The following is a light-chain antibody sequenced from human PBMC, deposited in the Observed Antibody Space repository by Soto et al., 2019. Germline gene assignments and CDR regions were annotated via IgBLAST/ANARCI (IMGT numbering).Light chain of an antibody. V-gene: IGKV1-5*03. CDR2: KAS. CDR1: QSINGW. Sequence: DIQLTQSPSTLSASVGDRVTITCRASQSINGWLDWYQQKPGPAPNLLIYKASTLESGVPSRFSGSGSGTEFTLTVSSLQPDDFATYYCHQYHNFPRTFDQGTKVEI. J-gene: IGKJ1*01. CDR3: HQYHNFPRT.